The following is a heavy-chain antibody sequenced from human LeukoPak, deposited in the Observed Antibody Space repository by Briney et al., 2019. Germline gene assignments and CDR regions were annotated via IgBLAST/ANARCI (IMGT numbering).Heavy chain of an antibody. V-gene: IGHV1-69*02. J-gene: IGHJ3*02. D-gene: IGHD6-19*01. Sequence: SVKVSCKVSGYTLTELSMHWVRQAPGQGLEWMGRIIPILGIANYAQKFQGRVTITADKSTSTAYMELSSLRSEDTAVYYCARYSRGLDAFDIWGQGTMVAVSS. CDR1: GYTLTELS. CDR2: IIPILGIA. CDR3: ARYSRGLDAFDI.